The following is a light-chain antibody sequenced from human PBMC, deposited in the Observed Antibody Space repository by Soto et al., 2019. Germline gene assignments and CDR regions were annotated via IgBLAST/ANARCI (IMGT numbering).Light chain of an antibody. CDR2: EVT. J-gene: IGLJ1*01. CDR1: RDDIGAYDY. CDR3: CSYAGRYTYV. V-gene: IGLV2-14*01. Sequence: QSVLTQPASVSGSPGQSITISCAGTRDDIGAYDYVSWYQQHPGNAPKLLVYEVTNRPSGVSDRFSGSKSGNTASLTISGLQTEDEADYYCCSYAGRYTYVFGTGTKLTVL.